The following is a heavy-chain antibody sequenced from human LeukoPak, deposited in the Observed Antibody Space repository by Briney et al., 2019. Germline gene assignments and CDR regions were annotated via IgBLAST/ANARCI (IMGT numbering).Heavy chain of an antibody. CDR1: GFTFSKYT. CDR3: ARELTIGWYDF. Sequence: GGSLRLSCAASGFTFSKYTMPWVRQAPGKGLAWVAVLSYDGSNEYYADSVKGRFTISRDNSKNTLYLQMNSLRAEDTAVYYCARELTIGWYDFWGQGTLVTVSS. V-gene: IGHV3-30-3*01. D-gene: IGHD2-2*01. J-gene: IGHJ5*01. CDR2: LSYDGSNE.